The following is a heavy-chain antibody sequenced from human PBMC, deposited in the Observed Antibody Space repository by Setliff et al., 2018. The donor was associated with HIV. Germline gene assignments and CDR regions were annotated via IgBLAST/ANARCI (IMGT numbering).Heavy chain of an antibody. CDR2: IYNSAST. CDR3: ARHSTSDY. J-gene: IGHJ4*02. CDR1: GDSISTDY. Sequence: LSLTCTVSGDSISTDYWTWIRQPPGKGLEWIGYIYNSASTSYNPSLKSRVTISVDTSKNQFSLKLSSVTAADTAVYYCARHSTSDYWGQGTLVTVSS. V-gene: IGHV4-59*08.